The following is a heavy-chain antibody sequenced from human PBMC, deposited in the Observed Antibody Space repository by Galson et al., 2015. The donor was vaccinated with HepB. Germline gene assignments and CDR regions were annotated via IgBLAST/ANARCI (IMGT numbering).Heavy chain of an antibody. V-gene: IGHV1-46*01. CDR3: ARAGNYYDSSGYYYRGWFDP. D-gene: IGHD3-22*01. CDR1: GYTFTSYY. CDR2: INPSGDST. J-gene: IGHJ5*02. Sequence: SVKVSCKASGYTFTSYYMFWVRQAPGQGLEWMGLINPSGDSTSYAQKFQGRVTMTRDTSTSTVYMELSSLRSEDTAVYYCARAGNYYDSSGYYYRGWFDPWGQGTLVTVSS.